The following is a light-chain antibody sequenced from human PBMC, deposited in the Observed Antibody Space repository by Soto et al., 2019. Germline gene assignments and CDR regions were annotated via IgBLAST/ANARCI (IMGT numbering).Light chain of an antibody. CDR1: QSVGTY. CDR3: QQYSDWPLVT. CDR2: AAS. Sequence: IVMTQSPATLSVSLGERVTLSCRASQSVGTYLAWYQQKPGQPPSLLIFAASTRATGIPARFSGTGSGSDFTLTINGLQSEDFAVYSCQQYSDWPLVTFGGGTRVEIK. V-gene: IGKV3-15*01. J-gene: IGKJ4*01.